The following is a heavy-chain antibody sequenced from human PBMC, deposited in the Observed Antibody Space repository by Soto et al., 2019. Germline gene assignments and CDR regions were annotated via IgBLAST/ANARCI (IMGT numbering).Heavy chain of an antibody. CDR2: IYYSGST. J-gene: IGHJ6*02. D-gene: IGHD3-10*01. CDR3: ARQGFGQLHGLVDV. V-gene: IGHV4-31*03. Sequence: SETLSLTCTVSGGSISSGGYYWSWIRQHPGKGLERIGYIYYSGSTYYNKSLKSRVTISVDTSKKQISMKLSSVTAADTAVYYCARQGFGQLHGLVDVWGPGTTVT. CDR1: GGSISSGGYY.